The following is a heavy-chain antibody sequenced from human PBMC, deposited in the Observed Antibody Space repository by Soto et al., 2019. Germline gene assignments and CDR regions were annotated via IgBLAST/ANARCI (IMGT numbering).Heavy chain of an antibody. D-gene: IGHD3-16*02. CDR1: GYTFTSYY. J-gene: IGHJ4*02. V-gene: IGHV1-46*03. CDR2: INPSGGST. CDR3: AREDEYIWGSYRPSVYFDY. Sequence: ASVKVSCKASGYTFTSYYMHWVRQAPGQGLEWMGIINPSGGSTSYAQKFQGRVTMTRDTSTSTVYMELSSLRSEDTAVYYCAREDEYIWGSYRPSVYFDYWGQGTLVTVSS.